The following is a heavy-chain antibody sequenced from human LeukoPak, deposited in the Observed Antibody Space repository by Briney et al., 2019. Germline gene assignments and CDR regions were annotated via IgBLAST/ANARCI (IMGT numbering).Heavy chain of an antibody. Sequence: TLPLSWTVAEGNSIGLGGYWIIKRQHPGKGPEWIGYIYYRGTTYYNPSLERRVTMSVDTSKNQFSLKLSSVTAADTAVYYCARGLGEYQPNWFDPWGQGTLVTVSS. CDR3: ARGLGEYQPNWFDP. J-gene: IGHJ5*02. CDR1: EGNSIGLGGY. D-gene: IGHD2-2*01. V-gene: IGHV4-31*02. CDR2: IYYRGTT.